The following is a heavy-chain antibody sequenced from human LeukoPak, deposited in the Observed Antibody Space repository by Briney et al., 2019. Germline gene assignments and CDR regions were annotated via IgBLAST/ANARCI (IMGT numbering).Heavy chain of an antibody. V-gene: IGHV6-1*01. CDR1: EDSVSSSSAA. D-gene: IGHD3-10*01. CDR3: ARDFGPGAFDI. CDR2: TYYRSKWYN. J-gene: IGHJ3*02. Sequence: SQTLTLTCGISEDSVSSSSAAWNWIRQSPSRGLEWVGRTYYRSKWYNDYGLSVKGRITINITINPDTSKNQFSLQLRSVTPEDTAVYCCARDFGPGAFDIWGQGTVVTVSS.